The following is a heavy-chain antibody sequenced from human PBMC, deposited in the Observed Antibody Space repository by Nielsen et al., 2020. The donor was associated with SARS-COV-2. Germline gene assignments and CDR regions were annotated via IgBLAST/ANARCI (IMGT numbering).Heavy chain of an antibody. J-gene: IGHJ5*02. CDR1: GGSINSYY. CDR3: ARDMVDPSLRFSEGFDP. D-gene: IGHD3-3*01. Sequence: SETLSLTCTVSGGSINSYYWSWIRQSPGKGLEWIGYVHYSGITDYNPSLKTRLTISLDTSKNQFSLKLTSVTAADTAVYYCARDMVDPSLRFSEGFDPWGQGTLVTVSS. V-gene: IGHV4-59*12. CDR2: VHYSGIT.